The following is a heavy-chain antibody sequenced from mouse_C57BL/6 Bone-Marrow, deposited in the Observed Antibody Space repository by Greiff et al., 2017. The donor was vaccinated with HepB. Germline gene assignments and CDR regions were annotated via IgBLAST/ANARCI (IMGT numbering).Heavy chain of an antibody. CDR3: AREKYYYGSSSFDY. D-gene: IGHD1-1*01. CDR2: IYPGSGST. J-gene: IGHJ2*01. Sequence: VRLHQPGAELVKPGASVKMSCRASGTTFTSSWITWVRRGPGKGLGWFGDIYPGSGSTNYNEKFKSKAKRTVDTSSSTAYMQLSSLTSEDSAVYYCAREKYYYGSSSFDYWGQGTTLTVSS. CDR1: GTTFTSSW. V-gene: IGHV1-55*01.